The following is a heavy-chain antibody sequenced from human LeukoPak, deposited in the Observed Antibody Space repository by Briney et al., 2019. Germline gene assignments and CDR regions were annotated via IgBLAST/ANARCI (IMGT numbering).Heavy chain of an antibody. D-gene: IGHD3-22*01. Sequence: GASVKVSCKASGYTFTGYYMHWVRQAPGQGLEWMGRINPNSGGTNYAQKFQGRVTMTRDSSISTAYMELSRLRSDDTAVYYCARFYYYDSSGYGYWGQGTLVTVSS. J-gene: IGHJ4*02. CDR1: GYTFTGYY. V-gene: IGHV1-2*06. CDR3: ARFYYYDSSGYGY. CDR2: INPNSGGT.